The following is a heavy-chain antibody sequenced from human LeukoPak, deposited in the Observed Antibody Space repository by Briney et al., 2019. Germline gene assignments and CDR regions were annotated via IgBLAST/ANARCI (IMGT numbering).Heavy chain of an antibody. D-gene: IGHD5-18*01. CDR2: FSAYNGNT. J-gene: IGHJ5*02. V-gene: IGHV1-18*01. Sequence: ASVKVSCKASGYTFTSYGISWVRQAPGQGLEWMGWFSAYNGNTNYAQKLQGRVAMTTDTSTSTAYMELRSLRSDDTAVYYCARDFQLWQKGFDPWGQGTLVTVSS. CDR3: ARDFQLWQKGFDP. CDR1: GYTFTSYG.